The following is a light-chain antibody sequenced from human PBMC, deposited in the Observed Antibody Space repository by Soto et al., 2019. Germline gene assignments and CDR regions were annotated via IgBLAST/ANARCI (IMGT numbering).Light chain of an antibody. V-gene: IGKV3-11*01. CDR2: DAS. Sequence: EVVLTQSPATLSLSPGERATLSCRASQSVSSYLAWYQQRPGQAPRLLIYDASNRATGIPARFSGSGSGTDFTLTISSLEPEDFAIYYCQQRGNWPYTCGQGTKLEIK. J-gene: IGKJ2*01. CDR1: QSVSSY. CDR3: QQRGNWPYT.